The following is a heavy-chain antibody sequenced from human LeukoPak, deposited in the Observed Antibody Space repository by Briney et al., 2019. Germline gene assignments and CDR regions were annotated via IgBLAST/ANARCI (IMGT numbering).Heavy chain of an antibody. CDR1: GGTFSSYA. V-gene: IGHV1-69*05. Sequence: SVKVSCKASGGTFSSYAISWVRQAPGQGLEWMGGIIPIFGTANYAQKFQGRVTIPMDESTRTAYMELGSLRYEDTAVYYCAPLERWPNPWDFQQWGEGTLVTVSS. D-gene: IGHD5-24*01. J-gene: IGHJ1*01. CDR3: APLERWPNPWDFQQ. CDR2: IIPIFGTA.